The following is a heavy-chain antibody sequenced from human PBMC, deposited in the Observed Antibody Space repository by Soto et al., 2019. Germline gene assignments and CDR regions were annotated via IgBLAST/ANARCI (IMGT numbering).Heavy chain of an antibody. J-gene: IGHJ4*02. V-gene: IGHV1-69*06. CDR1: GGTFSNYV. CDR2: IIPISGAA. Sequence: SVKVSCKASGGTFSNYVVNWVRQAPGQGLEWMGRIIPISGAANHAQKFQGRVTITADKSTSTSYMELSSLRSEDTAVYYCARDMTRTVVPYFDFWGQGTLVTVSS. D-gene: IGHD1-7*01. CDR3: ARDMTRTVVPYFDF.